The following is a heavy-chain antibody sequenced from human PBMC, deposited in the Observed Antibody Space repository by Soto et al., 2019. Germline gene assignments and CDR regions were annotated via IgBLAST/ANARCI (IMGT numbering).Heavy chain of an antibody. D-gene: IGHD5-18*01. CDR1: GYTVTSYA. CDR2: INTNTGNP. V-gene: IGHV7-4-1*01. CDR3: ARVGDTAMGYYYYGMDV. Sequence: QVQLVQSGSELKKPGASVKVSCKASGYTVTSYAMNWVRQAPGQGLEWMGWINTNTGNPTYAQGFTGRFVFSLDTSVSTAYLQICSLKAEDTAVYYCARVGDTAMGYYYYGMDVWGQGTTVTVSS. J-gene: IGHJ6*02.